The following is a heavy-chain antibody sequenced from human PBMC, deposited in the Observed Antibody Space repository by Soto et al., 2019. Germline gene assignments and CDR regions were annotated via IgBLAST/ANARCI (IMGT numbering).Heavy chain of an antibody. CDR2: IYDIGSP. CDR3: ARRYGPGFDY. V-gene: IGHV4-59*08. Sequence: LETMSLRCTVSGGSSRSVDWSCLPQPAGKGLECIGYIYDIGSPNYNPSLKSRVTISVDTSKNQFSLKLSSVTAADTAVYYCARRYGPGFDYWGQGILVTVSS. CDR1: GGSSRSVD. J-gene: IGHJ4*02. D-gene: IGHD4-17*01.